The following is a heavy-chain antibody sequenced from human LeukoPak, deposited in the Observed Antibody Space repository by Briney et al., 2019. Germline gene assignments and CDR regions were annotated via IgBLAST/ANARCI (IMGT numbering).Heavy chain of an antibody. Sequence: SETLSLTCTVSGGSISSYYWSWIRQPPGKGLEWIGYIYTSGSTNYNPSLKSRVTISVDTSKNQFSLKLSSVTAADTAVYYCARSYSSSSYFDYWGQGTLVTVSS. CDR1: GGSISSYY. CDR2: IYTSGST. D-gene: IGHD6-6*01. CDR3: ARSYSSSSYFDY. V-gene: IGHV4-4*09. J-gene: IGHJ4*02.